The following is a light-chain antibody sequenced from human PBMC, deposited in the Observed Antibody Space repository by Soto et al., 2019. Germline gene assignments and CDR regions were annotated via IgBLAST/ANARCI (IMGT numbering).Light chain of an antibody. CDR1: QTVLHGSNY. CDR2: WAS. CDR3: QQYYTTPVT. Sequence: DIVMTQSPDSLSVSLGERATINCKSSQTVLHGSNYLAWYQQRAGQPPKLLIYWASTRESGVHDRFSGSGSGTDLTLTISSLQAEDVAVCYCQQYYTTPVTFGQGTKVEI. J-gene: IGKJ1*01. V-gene: IGKV4-1*01.